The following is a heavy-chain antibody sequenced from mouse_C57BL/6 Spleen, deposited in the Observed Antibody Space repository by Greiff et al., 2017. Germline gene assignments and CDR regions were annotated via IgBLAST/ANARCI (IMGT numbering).Heavy chain of an antibody. CDR1: GFTFSSYA. CDR2: ISDGGSYT. J-gene: IGHJ2*01. V-gene: IGHV5-4*01. D-gene: IGHD1-1*01. CDR3: ARGVLIGSSYESYFDY. Sequence: EVQVVESGGGLVKPGGSLKLSCAASGFTFSSYAMSWVRQTPEKRLEWVATISDGGSYTYYPDNVKGRFTISRDNAKNNLYLQMSHLKSEDTAMYYCARGVLIGSSYESYFDYWGQGTTLTVSS.